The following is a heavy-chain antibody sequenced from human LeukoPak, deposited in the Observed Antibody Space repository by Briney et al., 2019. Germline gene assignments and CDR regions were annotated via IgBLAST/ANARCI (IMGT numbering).Heavy chain of an antibody. CDR3: ARVLGESKPPRGYYYYYGMDV. CDR2: IYSSGKT. V-gene: IGHV4-39*07. J-gene: IGHJ6*02. CDR1: GGSISSGSYY. Sequence: SETLSLTCIVSGGSISSGSYYWDWIRQPPGKGLEWIGDIYSSGKTNYNPSLRSRVTMSIDPSKNQFSLKLSSVTAADTAVYYCARVLGESKPPRGYYYYYGMDVWGQGTTVTVSS. D-gene: IGHD3-10*02.